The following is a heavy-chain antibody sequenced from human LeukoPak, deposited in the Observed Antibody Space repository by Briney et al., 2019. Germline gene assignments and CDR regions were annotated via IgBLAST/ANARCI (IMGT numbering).Heavy chain of an antibody. CDR2: ISGSGGST. J-gene: IGHJ4*02. CDR1: GISLSNYG. Sequence: GSLRLSWAVSGISLSNYGMSWVRQAPGKGLEWVAGISGSGGSTNYADSVKGRFTISRDNPKNTLYLQMNRLRAEDTAVYFCAKRGVVIRVILVGFHKEAYYFDSWGQGALVTVSS. CDR3: AKRGVVIRVILVGFHKEAYYFDS. D-gene: IGHD3-22*01. V-gene: IGHV3-23*01.